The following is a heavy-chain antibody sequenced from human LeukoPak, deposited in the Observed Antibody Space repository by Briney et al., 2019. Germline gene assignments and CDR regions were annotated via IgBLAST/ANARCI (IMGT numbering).Heavy chain of an antibody. CDR2: IIRIFGTA. D-gene: IGHD2-15*01. CDR3: AREPYCSGGSCSSAPLDY. V-gene: IGHV1-69*01. CDR1: GCTFSSYA. Sequence: ASVKVSCKASGCTFSSYAISWVRQAPGQGLEWMGGIIRIFGTANYAQKVQGRVTITGDESTSTVYMELSSLRSEDTAVYYCAREPYCSGGSCSSAPLDYWGQGTLVTVSS. J-gene: IGHJ4*02.